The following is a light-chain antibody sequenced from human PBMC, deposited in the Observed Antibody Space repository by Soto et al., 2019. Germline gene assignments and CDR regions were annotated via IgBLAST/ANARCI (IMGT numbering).Light chain of an antibody. CDR3: QHYKSYPWT. V-gene: IGKV1-5*03. J-gene: IGKJ1*01. CDR2: KAS. CDR1: QSISSW. Sequence: DIQMTQSPSTLSASVGDRVTITCRASQSISSWLAWYQQKPGKAPKLLIYKASSLESGVPSRFSGSGSGTEFTLTISSLQPDDFATYYCQHYKSYPWTFGQGTKVDI.